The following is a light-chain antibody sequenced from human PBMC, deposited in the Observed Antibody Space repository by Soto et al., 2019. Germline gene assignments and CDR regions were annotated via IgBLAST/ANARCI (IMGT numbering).Light chain of an antibody. CDR1: QGIRDA. CDR2: AAS. J-gene: IGKJ1*01. V-gene: IGKV1-17*01. CDR3: LQHNSYPQT. Sequence: DIQMTHSPSSLSASVGDRVTITCRASQGIRDALGWYQQKPGKAPKGLIYAASSLQSGVPSRFSGSGSGTEFTLTISSLQPEDFATYFCLQHNSYPQTFGQGTKVEIK.